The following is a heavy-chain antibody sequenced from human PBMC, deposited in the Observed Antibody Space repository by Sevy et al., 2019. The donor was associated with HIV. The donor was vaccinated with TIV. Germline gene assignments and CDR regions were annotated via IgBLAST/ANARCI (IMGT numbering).Heavy chain of an antibody. J-gene: IGHJ3*02. CDR1: GFTFSSYA. D-gene: IGHD1-26*01. V-gene: IGHV3-30*04. Sequence: GGSLRLSCAASGFTFSSYAMHWVRQAPGKGLEWVAVISYDGSNTYYADSVKGRFTISRDNSKNTLYLQMNSLRAEDTAVYYCARSISEWELLFAFDIWGQGTMVTVSS. CDR3: ARSISEWELLFAFDI. CDR2: ISYDGSNT.